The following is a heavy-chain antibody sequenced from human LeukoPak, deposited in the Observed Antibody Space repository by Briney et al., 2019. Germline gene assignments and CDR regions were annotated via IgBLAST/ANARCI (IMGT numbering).Heavy chain of an antibody. V-gene: IGHV4-34*01. CDR3: ARGMVRGAQGSWFDP. CDR2: INHSGST. Sequence: SETLSLTCAVYGGSFSGYYWSWIRQPPGKGLEWIGEINHSGSTNYNPSLKSRVTISVDTSKNQFSLKLSSVTAADTAVYYCARGMVRGAQGSWFDPWGQGTLVTVSS. D-gene: IGHD3-10*01. CDR1: GGSFSGYY. J-gene: IGHJ5*02.